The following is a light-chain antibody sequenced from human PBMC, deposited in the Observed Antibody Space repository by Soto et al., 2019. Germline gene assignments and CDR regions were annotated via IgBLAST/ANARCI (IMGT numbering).Light chain of an antibody. J-gene: IGLJ2*01. CDR2: GNS. CDR1: SSNIGAGYD. V-gene: IGLV1-40*01. Sequence: VLTQPPSVSGAPGQRVTISCTGSSSNIGAGYDVHWYQQLPGTAPKLLIYGNSNRPSGVPDRFSGSKSGTSASLAITGLHAEDEADYYCQSYDSSLSGGVFGGGTKLTVL. CDR3: QSYDSSLSGGV.